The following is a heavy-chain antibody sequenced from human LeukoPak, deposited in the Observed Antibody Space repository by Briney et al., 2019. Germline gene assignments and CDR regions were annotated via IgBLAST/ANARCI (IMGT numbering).Heavy chain of an antibody. CDR2: INHSGST. D-gene: IGHD3-16*01. J-gene: IGHJ6*03. V-gene: IGHV4-34*01. CDR1: GESFIGYF. CDR3: ARETSQKGAHYMDV. Sequence: SETLSLTCAVYGESFIGYFWSWIRQPPGKGLEWIGEINHSGSTNYNPSLKSRVTISLETSKNRFSLKLSSVTAADTAVYYCARETSQKGAHYMDVWGKGTTVTISS.